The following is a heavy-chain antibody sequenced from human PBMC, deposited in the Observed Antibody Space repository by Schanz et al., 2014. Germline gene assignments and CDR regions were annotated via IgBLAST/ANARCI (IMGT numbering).Heavy chain of an antibody. Sequence: EVQLVESGGGLVQPGGSLTLSCAASGFTFSTYAMDWVRQAPGKGLEWVSAISGSGETTYYADSVKGRFTISRDNSKNTVYLQMNTLRTDDTALYFCAAFNNRDAFNVWGQGTMVSVSS. J-gene: IGHJ3*01. V-gene: IGHV3-23*04. CDR1: GFTFSTYA. D-gene: IGHD1-20*01. CDR2: ISGSGETT. CDR3: AAFNNRDAFNV.